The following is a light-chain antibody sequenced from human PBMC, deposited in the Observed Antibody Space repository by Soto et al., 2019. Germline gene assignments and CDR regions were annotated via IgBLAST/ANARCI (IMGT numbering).Light chain of an antibody. J-gene: IGLJ1*01. CDR3: CSHAGNNNYV. V-gene: IGLV2-8*01. Sequence: QSVLTQPPSTSGSPGQSVAISCTGTSRDVGGQNYVSWYQQHPGKAPKLIIYAVSNRPSGVPDRFSGSKSGNTASLTISGLRAEDEADYYCCSHAGNNNYVFGSATKVNV. CDR1: SRDVGGQNY. CDR2: AVS.